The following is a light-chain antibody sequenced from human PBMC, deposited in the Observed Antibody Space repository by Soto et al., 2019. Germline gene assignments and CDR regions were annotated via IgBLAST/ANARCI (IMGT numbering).Light chain of an antibody. J-gene: IGKJ1*01. Sequence: EIVMTQSPATLSVSPGERATLSCRASQSVSSNLAWHQQKPGQAPRLLIYVASTRAAGIPARFSGSASGTEFTLTISSLQFEDFAVYFCQQYNNWPKTFGQGTKV. CDR2: VAS. CDR1: QSVSSN. V-gene: IGKV3-15*01. CDR3: QQYNNWPKT.